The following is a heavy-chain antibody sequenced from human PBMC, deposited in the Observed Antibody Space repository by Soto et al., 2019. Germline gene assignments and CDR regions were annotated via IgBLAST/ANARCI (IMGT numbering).Heavy chain of an antibody. V-gene: IGHV3-9*01. J-gene: IGHJ6*03. CDR3: ARDWYSSSWYVSKRSEYYYYYYYMDV. CDR1: GFTFDDYA. Sequence: GGSLRLSCAASGFTFDDYAMHWVRQGPGKGLEWVSGISWNSGSIGYADSVKGRFTISRDNSKNTLYLQMNSLRAEDTAVYYCARDWYSSSWYVSKRSEYYYYYYYMDVWGKGTTVTVSS. D-gene: IGHD6-13*01. CDR2: ISWNSGSI.